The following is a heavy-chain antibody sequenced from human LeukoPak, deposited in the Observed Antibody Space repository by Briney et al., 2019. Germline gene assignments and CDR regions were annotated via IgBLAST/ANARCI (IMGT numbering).Heavy chain of an antibody. V-gene: IGHV3-30-3*01. Sequence: GGSLRLSCAASGFTFSSYAMHWVRQAPGKGLEWVAVISYDGSNKYHADSVKGRFTISRDNSKNTLYLQMNSLRAEDTAVYYCARVKNKGVEGAFDIWGQGTMVTVSS. CDR3: ARVKNKGVEGAFDI. CDR1: GFTFSSYA. CDR2: ISYDGSNK. J-gene: IGHJ3*02.